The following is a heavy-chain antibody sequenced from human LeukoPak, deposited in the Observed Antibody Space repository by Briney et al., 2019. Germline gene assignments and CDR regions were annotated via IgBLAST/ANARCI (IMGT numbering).Heavy chain of an antibody. J-gene: IGHJ4*02. CDR3: ARRLDC. CDR1: GFTFTNYW. CDR2: IRHDESEI. Sequence: GGSLRLSCAASGFTFTNYWMSWVRQPPGKGLEWVANIRHDESEIYYVDSVKGRFTISRDNAKDSLFLQMNSLRAEDTAVYYCARRLDCWGQGTLVTVSS. V-gene: IGHV3-7*01.